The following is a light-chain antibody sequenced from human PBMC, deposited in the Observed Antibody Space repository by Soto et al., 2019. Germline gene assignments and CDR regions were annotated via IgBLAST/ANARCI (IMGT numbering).Light chain of an antibody. CDR3: QQRSNPLT. J-gene: IGKJ4*01. V-gene: IGKV3D-20*02. Sequence: EIVLTQSPGTLSLSPGERATLSGMASQSVSSSYLAWYQQKPGRAPRLLIYGASSRAPGIPDRFNGSGSGAEFTLTISSLQSEDFAVYYCQQRSNPLTFGGGTKVDIK. CDR2: GAS. CDR1: QSVSSSY.